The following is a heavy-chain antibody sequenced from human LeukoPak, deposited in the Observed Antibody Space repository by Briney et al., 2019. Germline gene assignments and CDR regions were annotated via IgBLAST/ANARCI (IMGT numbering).Heavy chain of an antibody. Sequence: GGSLRLSCAASGFTFTDCAMNWVRQAPGKRLEWVAVIWYDESNHYADSVKGRFTISRDTSNNTLYLQMSSLRVEDTAIYYCARDHWQWLEDYYAMDVWGQGTTVTVPS. CDR2: IWYDESN. CDR3: ARDHWQWLEDYYAMDV. D-gene: IGHD6-19*01. V-gene: IGHV3-33*08. J-gene: IGHJ6*02. CDR1: GFTFTDCA.